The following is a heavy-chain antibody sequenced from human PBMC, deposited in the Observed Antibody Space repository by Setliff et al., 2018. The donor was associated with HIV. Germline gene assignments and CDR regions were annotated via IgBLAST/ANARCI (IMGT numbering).Heavy chain of an antibody. J-gene: IGHJ4*02. CDR1: GYTFTSYI. CDR2: IAPSSGGI. Sequence: ASVKVSCKASGYTFTSYILHWVRQAAGQGLEWVGRIAPSSGGIHYAQKFQDRVTMTRDTSTSTVYMDLSRLRSEDTAVYYCARDFPGGTKGFDYWGQGTLVTVSS. CDR3: ARDFPGGTKGFDY. D-gene: IGHD1-1*01. V-gene: IGHV1-46*01.